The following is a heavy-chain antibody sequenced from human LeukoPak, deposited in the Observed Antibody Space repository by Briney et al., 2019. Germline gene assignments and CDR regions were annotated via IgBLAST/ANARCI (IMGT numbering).Heavy chain of an antibody. V-gene: IGHV4-4*07. Sequence: PSETLSLTCTVSGASINSHYWSWIRQPAGKGLEWIGRIYISGSTNYNSSLQSRVTMSVDTSKNQFSLKLSSVTAADTAVYYCARALNPLPGTYYFDYWGQGTLVTVSS. J-gene: IGHJ4*02. CDR1: GASINSHY. CDR2: IYISGST. CDR3: ARALNPLPGTYYFDY. D-gene: IGHD2-15*01.